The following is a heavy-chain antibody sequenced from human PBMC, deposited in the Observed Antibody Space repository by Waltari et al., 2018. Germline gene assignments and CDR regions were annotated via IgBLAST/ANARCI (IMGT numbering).Heavy chain of an antibody. CDR1: GFTFSDFY. Sequence: QVQLVESGGGLVKPGGSLRLSCAASGFTFSDFYMSWLRQAPGKGLQWISYISYGGDTLNYADSVRGRFTISRDNAKNSLYLQMNNLRADDTAVYYCAPSGNNWLNAFDVWGQGTMVTVSS. V-gene: IGHV3-11*04. CDR3: APSGNNWLNAFDV. J-gene: IGHJ3*01. CDR2: ISYGGDTL. D-gene: IGHD1-1*01.